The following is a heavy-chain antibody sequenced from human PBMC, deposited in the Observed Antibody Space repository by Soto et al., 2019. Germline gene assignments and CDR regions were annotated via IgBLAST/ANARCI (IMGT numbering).Heavy chain of an antibody. J-gene: IGHJ3*02. V-gene: IGHV3-23*01. CDR2: ISGSGGST. CDR1: GFTFSSYA. D-gene: IGHD3-22*01. CDR3: AKEHYYDSSGIGDAFDI. Sequence: GGSLRLSCAASGFTFSSYAMSWVRQAPGKGLEWVSAISGSGGSTYYADSVKGRFTISRDNSKNTLYLQMNSLRAEDTAVYYCAKEHYYDSSGIGDAFDIWGQGTMVTVSS.